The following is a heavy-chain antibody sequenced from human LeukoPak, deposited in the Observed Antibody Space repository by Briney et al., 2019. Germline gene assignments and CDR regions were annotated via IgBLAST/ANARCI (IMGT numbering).Heavy chain of an antibody. D-gene: IGHD3-10*01. J-gene: IGHJ5*02. Sequence: VASVKVSCKASGYTFTSYGISWVRQAPGQGPEWMGWISAYNGNTNYAQKLQGRVTMTTDTSTSTAYMELRSLRSDDTAVYYCARGGMVRGVMAWFDPWGQGTLVTVSS. CDR2: ISAYNGNT. V-gene: IGHV1-18*04. CDR3: ARGGMVRGVMAWFDP. CDR1: GYTFTSYG.